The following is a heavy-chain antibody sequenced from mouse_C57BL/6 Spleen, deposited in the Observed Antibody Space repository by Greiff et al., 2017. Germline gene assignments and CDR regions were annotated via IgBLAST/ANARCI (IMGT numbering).Heavy chain of an antibody. CDR2: ISYDGSN. CDR3: ASTPYHYGSSPYAMDY. J-gene: IGHJ4*01. V-gene: IGHV3-6*01. Sequence: EVQLQQSGPGLVKPSQSLSLTCSVTGYSITSGYYRYWIRQFPGNKLQWMGYISYDGSNNYNPSLKNRISLTRDTSKIQFYLKLISLTTEDTATYYCASTPYHYGSSPYAMDYWGQGTSVTVSS. D-gene: IGHD1-1*01. CDR1: GYSITSGYY.